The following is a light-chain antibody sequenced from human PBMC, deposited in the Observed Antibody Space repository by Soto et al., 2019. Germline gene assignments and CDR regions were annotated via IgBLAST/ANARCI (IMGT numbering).Light chain of an antibody. CDR3: QQYIRWPLT. V-gene: IGKV3-11*01. CDR2: DAV. CDR1: QSITSY. J-gene: IGKJ4*01. Sequence: EIVLTQSPAYLSLTPGERVTLSCRASQSITSYLAWYQKKPGQTPRLLIYDAVNRATGVPDRFSGGGSGTDFTLTISSLEAEDSAVYYCQQYIRWPLTFGGGTKVEIK.